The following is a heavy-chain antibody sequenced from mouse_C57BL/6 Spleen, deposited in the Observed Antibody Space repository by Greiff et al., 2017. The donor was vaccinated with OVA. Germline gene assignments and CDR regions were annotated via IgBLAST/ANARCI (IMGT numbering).Heavy chain of an antibody. CDR3: ARAGLPQGTWFAY. Sequence: VQLQQPGAELVMPGASVKLSCKASGYTFTSYWMHWVKQRPGQGLEWIGEIDPSDSYTNYNQKFKGKSTLPVDKSSSTAYMQLSSLTSEASAVYYCARAGLPQGTWFAYWGQGALDTVSA. J-gene: IGHJ3*01. CDR1: GYTFTSYW. V-gene: IGHV1-69*01. CDR2: IDPSDSYT. D-gene: IGHD2-4*01.